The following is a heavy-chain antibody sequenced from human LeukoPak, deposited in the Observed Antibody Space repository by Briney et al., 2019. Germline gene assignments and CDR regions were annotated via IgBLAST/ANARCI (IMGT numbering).Heavy chain of an antibody. Sequence: SVKVSCKASGGTFSSYAISWVRQAPGQGLGWMGGIIPIFGTANYAQKFQGRVTITTDESTSTAYMELSSLRSEDTAVYYCAREVHGGDCYAFDIWGQGTMVTVSS. D-gene: IGHD2-21*02. CDR2: IIPIFGTA. V-gene: IGHV1-69*05. CDR1: GGTFSSYA. CDR3: AREVHGGDCYAFDI. J-gene: IGHJ3*02.